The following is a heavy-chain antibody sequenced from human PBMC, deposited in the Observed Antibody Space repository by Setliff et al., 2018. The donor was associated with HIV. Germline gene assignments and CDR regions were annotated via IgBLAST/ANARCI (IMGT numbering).Heavy chain of an antibody. D-gene: IGHD3-22*01. CDR2: IHPIDSDI. J-gene: IGHJ3*01. CDR3: ARVGDTSGYYFYIFDL. CDR1: GYSFTSYW. V-gene: IGHV5-51*01. Sequence: PGESLKISCQGSGYSFTSYWIGWVRQMPEKGLEWMGIIHPIDSDIRYNPSFQGQVTISADKSISTAYLQWSSLKTSDTAMYYCARVGDTSGYYFYIFDLWGQGTMVTV.